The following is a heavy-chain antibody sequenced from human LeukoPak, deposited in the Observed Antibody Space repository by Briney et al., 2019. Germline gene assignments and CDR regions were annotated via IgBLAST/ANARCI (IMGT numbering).Heavy chain of an antibody. V-gene: IGHV3-48*03. D-gene: IGHD2-8*01. CDR1: RCTFSSYE. CDR2: ISGSGFK. J-gene: IGHJ3*02. CDR3: AREDTGVAFDI. Sequence: PGGSLRLSCAASRCTFSSYEMNWVRQAPGKGLEWVAYISGSGFKHYVDSVKGRFTISRDNAKNSLYLQMNSLRVEDTAVYYCAREDTGVAFDIWGQGTTVSVSS.